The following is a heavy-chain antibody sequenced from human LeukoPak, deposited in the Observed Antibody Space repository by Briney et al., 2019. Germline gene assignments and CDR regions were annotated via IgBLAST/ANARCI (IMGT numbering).Heavy chain of an antibody. CDR1: GYTFTGYY. V-gene: IGHV1-2*06. CDR2: INPNSGGT. CDR3: ARGFRIAAAGTGGEKKPLDY. Sequence: ASVKVSCKASGYTFTGYYIHWVRQAPGQGLEWMGRINPNSGGTNYAQKFQGRVTMTRDTSISTAYMELSRLRSDDTAAYYCARGFRIAAAGTGGEKKPLDYWGQGTLVTVSS. J-gene: IGHJ4*02. D-gene: IGHD6-13*01.